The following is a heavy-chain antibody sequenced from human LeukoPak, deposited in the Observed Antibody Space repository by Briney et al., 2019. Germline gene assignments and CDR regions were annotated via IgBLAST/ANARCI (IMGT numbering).Heavy chain of an antibody. J-gene: IGHJ4*02. CDR1: GFTFDTYS. Sequence: GGSLRLSCAASGFTFDTYSMTWVRQAPGKGLEWISHISAASHGIYYAASVKGRFTISRDNAKNSVFLQMTSLRPDDTAVYYCARRRDSGSLQHFDYWGQGTLVTVSS. V-gene: IGHV3-48*01. CDR3: ARRRDSGSLQHFDY. CDR2: ISAASHGI. D-gene: IGHD1-26*01.